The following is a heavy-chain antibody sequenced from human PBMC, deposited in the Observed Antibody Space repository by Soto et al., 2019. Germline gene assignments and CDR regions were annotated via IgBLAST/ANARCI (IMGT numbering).Heavy chain of an antibody. V-gene: IGHV3-74*01. CDR3: VRDKPHNWFDP. CDR1: GFTFSSYW. CDR2: INNDGIAA. J-gene: IGHJ5*02. Sequence: GGSLRLSCAASGFTFSSYWMHWVRQVPGKGLVWVSRINNDGIAATYADSVKGRFTISRDNAKKTVYLQMNSLRAEDTAVYYCVRDKPHNWFDPWGQGTPVTVSS.